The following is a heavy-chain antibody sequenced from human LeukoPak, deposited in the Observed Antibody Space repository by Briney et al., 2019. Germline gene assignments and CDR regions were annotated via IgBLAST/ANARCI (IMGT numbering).Heavy chain of an antibody. CDR1: GYTFTGYY. J-gene: IGHJ6*03. Sequence: ASVKVSCKASGYTFTGYYMHWVRQAPGQGLEWMGWMNPNSGNTGYAQKFQGRVTITRNTSISTAYMELSSLRSEDTAVYYCARGRIPSYYMDIWGKGTTVTVSS. CDR2: MNPNSGNT. CDR3: ARGRIPSYYMDI. V-gene: IGHV1-8*03.